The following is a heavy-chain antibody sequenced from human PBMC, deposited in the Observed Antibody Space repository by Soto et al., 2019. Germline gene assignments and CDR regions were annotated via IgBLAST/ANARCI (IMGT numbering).Heavy chain of an antibody. CDR2: ISFHGTHK. CDR3: AKVSENYYDSSSYRGFHYYGMDV. CDR1: GFTFSSYS. J-gene: IGHJ6*02. V-gene: IGHV3-30-3*01. Sequence: GGSLRLSCAASGFTFSSYSMHWVRQAPGKGLEWVAVISFHGTHKYYADSVKGRFTISRDNSKNALYLQMNSLRAEDTAVYYCAKVSENYYDSSSYRGFHYYGMDVWGQGTTVTVSS. D-gene: IGHD3-22*01.